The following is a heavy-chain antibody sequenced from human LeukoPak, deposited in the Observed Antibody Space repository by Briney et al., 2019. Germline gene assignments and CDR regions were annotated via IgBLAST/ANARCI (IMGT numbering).Heavy chain of an antibody. V-gene: IGHV1-8*01. D-gene: IGHD3-10*01. Sequence: ASVKVSCKASGYTFTSYDINWVRQATGQGLERMGWMNPNSGNTGYAQKFQGRVTMTRNTSISTAYMELSSLRSEDTAVYYCARDRDPSSPYDAFDIWGQGTMVTVSS. J-gene: IGHJ3*02. CDR3: ARDRDPSSPYDAFDI. CDR2: MNPNSGNT. CDR1: GYTFTSYD.